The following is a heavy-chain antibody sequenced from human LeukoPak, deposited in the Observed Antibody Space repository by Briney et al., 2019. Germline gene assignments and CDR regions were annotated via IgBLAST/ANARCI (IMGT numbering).Heavy chain of an antibody. Sequence: PRGSLRLSCAASGFTFNNYWLEWVRQAPGKGLVWVSRIKTDGSETFYADCVKGRFTISRDNAKNTLYLQMNSLGAEDTAVYYCSRDAGYGRYDKWGPGTRVTVSS. D-gene: IGHD5-18*01. CDR2: IKTDGSET. V-gene: IGHV3-74*01. J-gene: IGHJ4*02. CDR3: SRDAGYGRYDK. CDR1: GFTFNNYW.